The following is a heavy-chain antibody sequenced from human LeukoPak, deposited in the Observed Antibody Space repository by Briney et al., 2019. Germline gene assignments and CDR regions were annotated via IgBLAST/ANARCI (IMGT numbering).Heavy chain of an antibody. CDR3: AKIAHYGAYSDY. Sequence: ASVTASCKVSGYTLTELSIHWVRQAPGEGLEWMGGFNPKDGETIYAQKFQGRVTMTEDTSTDTAYMELSSLRSEDTAVYYCAKIAHYGAYSDYWGQGTLVTVSS. CDR2: FNPKDGET. CDR1: GYTLTELS. D-gene: IGHD4-17*01. J-gene: IGHJ4*02. V-gene: IGHV1-24*01.